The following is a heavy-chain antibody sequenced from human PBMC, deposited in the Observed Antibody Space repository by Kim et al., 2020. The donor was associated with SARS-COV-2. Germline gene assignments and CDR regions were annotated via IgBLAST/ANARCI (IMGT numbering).Heavy chain of an antibody. D-gene: IGHD6-6*01. CDR3: ASPQGDSSSSFDY. Sequence: YNPSLKSRVTISVDTSKNQFSLKLSSVTAADTAVYYCASPQGDSSSSFDYWGQGTLVTVSS. J-gene: IGHJ4*02. V-gene: IGHV4-34*01.